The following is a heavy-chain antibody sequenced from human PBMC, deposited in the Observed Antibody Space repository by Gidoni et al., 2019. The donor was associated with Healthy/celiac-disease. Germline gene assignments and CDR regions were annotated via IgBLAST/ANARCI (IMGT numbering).Heavy chain of an antibody. V-gene: IGHV1-69*01. CDR1: GSTFSSYA. J-gene: IGHJ4*02. D-gene: IGHD6-19*01. CDR2: ILPSLGTA. CDR3: ARCTVSAGVRGYSSGWTFDY. Sequence: QVQLVQSGDEVTTPGAQVKVSCKASGSTFSSYAISWVRQAPGQGLEWMGGILPSLGTANYAQKFQGRVTITADESTSTAYMELSSLRSEDTAVYYCARCTVSAGVRGYSSGWTFDYWGQGTLVTVSS.